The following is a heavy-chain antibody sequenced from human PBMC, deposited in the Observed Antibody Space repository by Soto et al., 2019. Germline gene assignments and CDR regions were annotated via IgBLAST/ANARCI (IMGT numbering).Heavy chain of an antibody. D-gene: IGHD6-19*01. CDR3: ARDVEEVIAVAGVFDP. J-gene: IGHJ5*02. Sequence: QVQLVQSGAEVKKPGSSVKFSCKASGGTFSSYAISWVRQAPGQGLEWMGGIIPIFGTANYAQKFQGRVTITADKSTSTAYMELSSLRSEDTAVYYCARDVEEVIAVAGVFDPWGQGTLVTVSS. CDR2: IIPIFGTA. CDR1: GGTFSSYA. V-gene: IGHV1-69*06.